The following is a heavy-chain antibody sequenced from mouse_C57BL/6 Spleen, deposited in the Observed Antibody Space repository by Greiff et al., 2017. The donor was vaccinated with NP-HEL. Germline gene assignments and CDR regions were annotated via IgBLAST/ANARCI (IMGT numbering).Heavy chain of an antibody. J-gene: IGHJ3*01. V-gene: IGHV5-4*01. CDR1: GFTFSSYA. Sequence: EVHLVESGGGLVKPGGSLKLSCAASGFTFSSYAMSWVRQTPEKRLEWVATISDGGSYTYYPDNVKGRFPISRDNAKNNLYLQMSHLKSEDTAMYYCARVVITTVVAPFAYWGQGTLVTVSA. CDR2: ISDGGSYT. CDR3: ARVVITTVVAPFAY. D-gene: IGHD1-1*01.